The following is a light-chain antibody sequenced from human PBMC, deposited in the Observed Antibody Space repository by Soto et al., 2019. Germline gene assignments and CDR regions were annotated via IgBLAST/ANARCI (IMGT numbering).Light chain of an antibody. J-gene: IGKJ1*01. CDR3: QQYNNWPPWT. CDR1: QSISDT. V-gene: IGKV3-15*01. Sequence: EIVMTQSPATLSVSPVGRATLSCRASQSISDTLAWYQQKPGQAPRLLIYSASRGATGFPARFSGSGSGTEFTLTISSLQSEDFAVYYCQQYNNWPPWTFGQGTKVDNK. CDR2: SAS.